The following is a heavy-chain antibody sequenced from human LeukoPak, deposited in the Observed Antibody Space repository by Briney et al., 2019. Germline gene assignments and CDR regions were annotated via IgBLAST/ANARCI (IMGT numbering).Heavy chain of an antibody. CDR2: IIPIFGTA. CDR3: ARASQDYYGSGSYYRGGDAFDI. V-gene: IGHV1-69*06. J-gene: IGHJ3*02. Sequence: SVKVSCKASGGTFSSYAISWVRQAPGPGLEWMGGIIPIFGTANYAQKFQGRVTITADKSTSTAYMELSSLRSEDTAVYYCARASQDYYGSGSYYRGGDAFDIWGQGTMVTVSS. CDR1: GGTFSSYA. D-gene: IGHD3-10*01.